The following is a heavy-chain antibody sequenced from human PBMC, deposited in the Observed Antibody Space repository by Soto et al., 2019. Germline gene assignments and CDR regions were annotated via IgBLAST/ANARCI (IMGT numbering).Heavy chain of an antibody. Sequence: SETLSLTCTVSGGSISSGGYYWSWIRQHPGKGLEWIGYIYYSGSTYYNPSLKSRVTISVDTSKNQFSLKLSSVTAADTAVYYCASARHDFWSGYYPFLDYWGQGTLVTVSS. J-gene: IGHJ4*02. CDR3: ASARHDFWSGYYPFLDY. V-gene: IGHV4-31*03. D-gene: IGHD3-3*01. CDR2: IYYSGST. CDR1: GGSISSGGYY.